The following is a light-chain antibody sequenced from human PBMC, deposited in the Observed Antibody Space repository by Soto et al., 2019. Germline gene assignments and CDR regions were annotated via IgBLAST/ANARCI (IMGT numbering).Light chain of an antibody. CDR2: AAS. Sequence: DIRLTQSPSSLSTSERHIVTITCWASESISNYLNWYQQTPGKAPKLLIYAASSLQSGVPSRFSGSGSGTDFTLTISSLQPEDFATYYCQQSYSNPRTFGQGTKVDIK. V-gene: IGKV1-39*01. CDR3: QQSYSNPRT. J-gene: IGKJ1*01. CDR1: ESISNY.